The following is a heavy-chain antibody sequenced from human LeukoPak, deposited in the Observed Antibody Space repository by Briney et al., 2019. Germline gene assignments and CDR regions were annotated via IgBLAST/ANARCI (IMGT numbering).Heavy chain of an antibody. V-gene: IGHV4-39*07. CDR1: GGSITSSSYY. Sequence: SETLSLTCTVSGGSITSSSYYWGWIRQPPGKGLEWIGSIYYSGSTYYNPSLKSRVTISVDTSKNQFSLKLSSVTAADTAVYYCARDTYASDDFWSGYYTPAGGYYYMDVWGKGTTVTVSS. J-gene: IGHJ6*03. CDR3: ARDTYASDDFWSGYYTPAGGYYYMDV. CDR2: IYYSGST. D-gene: IGHD3-3*01.